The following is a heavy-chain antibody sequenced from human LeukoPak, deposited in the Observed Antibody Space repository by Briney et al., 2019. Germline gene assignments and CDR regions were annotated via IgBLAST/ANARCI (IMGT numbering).Heavy chain of an antibody. J-gene: IGHJ1*01. D-gene: IGHD6-6*01. V-gene: IGHV4-61*01. CDR3: ARGGAARLHFQN. CDR2: IYHSGST. CDR1: GGSFSSGSYY. Sequence: SETLSLTCTVSGGSFSSGSYYWSWIRQPPGKGLEWIGYIYHSGSTNYNPSLQSRVTISVDTSKNQFSLNLNSVTAADTAVYYCARGGAARLHFQNWGQGTLVTVSS.